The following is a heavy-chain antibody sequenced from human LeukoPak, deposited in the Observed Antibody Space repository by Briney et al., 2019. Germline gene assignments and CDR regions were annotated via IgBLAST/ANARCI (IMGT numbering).Heavy chain of an antibody. J-gene: IGHJ6*03. CDR1: GGSISSHY. CDR2: IYYSGST. V-gene: IGHV4-59*11. Sequence: SETLSLTCTVSGGSISSHYWSWIRQPPGKGLEWIGYIYYSGSTNYNPSLKSRVTISVDTSKNQFSLKLSSVTAADTAVYYCARAVGIVVVPAAIPYMDVWGKGTTVTVS. D-gene: IGHD2-2*02. CDR3: ARAVGIVVVPAAIPYMDV.